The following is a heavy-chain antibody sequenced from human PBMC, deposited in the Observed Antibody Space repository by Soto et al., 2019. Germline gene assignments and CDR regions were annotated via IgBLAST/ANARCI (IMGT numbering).Heavy chain of an antibody. CDR3: AIVLSEGMTGDAFAI. J-gene: IGHJ3*02. D-gene: IGHD1-20*01. CDR2: ISSSSSTI. CDR1: GFTFSSYS. V-gene: IGHV3-48*02. Sequence: PGGSLRLSCAASGFTFSSYSMNWVRQAPGKGLEWVSYISSSSSTIYYADSVKGRFTISRDNAKNSLYLQMNSLRDEDTAVYYYAIVLSEGMTGDAFAIWGQGTLVTVSS.